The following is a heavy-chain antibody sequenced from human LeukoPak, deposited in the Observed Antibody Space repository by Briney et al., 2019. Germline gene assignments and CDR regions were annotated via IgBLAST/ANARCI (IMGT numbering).Heavy chain of an antibody. CDR2: ISYDGNNK. J-gene: IGHJ4*02. Sequence: PGGSLRLSCAASGFTFRSYAMHWVRQAPGKGLEWVAVISYDGNNKYYADSVKGRFTISRDNSKNTLYLQMNSLRAEDTDVYYCAKVGLTVTTILDYFDYWGQGTLVTVSS. CDR3: AKVGLTVTTILDYFDY. D-gene: IGHD4-11*01. V-gene: IGHV3-30*18. CDR1: GFTFRSYA.